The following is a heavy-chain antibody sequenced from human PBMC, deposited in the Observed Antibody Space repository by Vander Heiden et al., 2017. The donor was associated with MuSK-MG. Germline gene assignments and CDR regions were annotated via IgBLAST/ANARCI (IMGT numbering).Heavy chain of an antibody. D-gene: IGHD3-10*01. Sequence: QITLKESGPTLVKPTQTLTLTCTFSGFSLSTSGVGVGWIRQPPGKALEWLALIYWDDDKRDSPALKSRLTITKDTSKNQVGLTMTKMETVDTATYYFAQGGGLGGDYFDYWCQGTMVTVYS. CDR1: GFSLSTSGVG. CDR3: AQGGGLGGDYFDY. CDR2: IYWDDDK. V-gene: IGHV2-5*02. J-gene: IGHJ4*02.